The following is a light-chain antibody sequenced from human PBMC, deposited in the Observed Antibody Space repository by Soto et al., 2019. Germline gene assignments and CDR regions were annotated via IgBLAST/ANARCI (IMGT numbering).Light chain of an antibody. V-gene: IGKV1-39*02. Sequence: DIQMTQSPSSLSASVGDRVTITCRASQNIIFYLNWYQQRIGKSPKLLIYAASNLQSGVPSRFSGSGSGTHFTLTISSLQPEDVATYYCHSYNSIPRTFGQGTTVEIK. J-gene: IGKJ1*01. CDR3: HSYNSIPRT. CDR1: QNIIFY. CDR2: AAS.